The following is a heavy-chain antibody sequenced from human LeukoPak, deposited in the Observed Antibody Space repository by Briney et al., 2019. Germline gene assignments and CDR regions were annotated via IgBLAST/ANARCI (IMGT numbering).Heavy chain of an antibody. CDR1: GFTFSSYG. J-gene: IGHJ3*02. D-gene: IGHD5-12*01. CDR3: ARPEAYDGFDI. V-gene: IGHV3-30*19. CDR2: ISYDGSNK. Sequence: GRSLRLSCAASGFTFSSYGMHWVRQPPGKGLEWVAVISYDGSNKYYADSVKGRFTISKDNSKKTLSLQMNSLRTEDTAIYYCARPEAYDGFDIWGQGTLVTVSS.